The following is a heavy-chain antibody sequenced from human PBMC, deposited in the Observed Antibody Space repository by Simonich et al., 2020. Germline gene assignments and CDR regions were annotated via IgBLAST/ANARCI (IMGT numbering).Heavy chain of an antibody. CDR1: GGSFSGYY. CDR3: ARERAAAGEAFDY. D-gene: IGHD6-13*01. Sequence: QVQLQQWGAGLLKPSETLSLTCAVYGGSFSGYYWSWIRQPPGKGLEWIGEINHRGSTNDNPSLKGRVTISVDTSKNQFSLKLSSVTAADTAVYYCARERAAAGEAFDYWGQGTLVTVSS. J-gene: IGHJ4*02. V-gene: IGHV4-34*01. CDR2: INHRGST.